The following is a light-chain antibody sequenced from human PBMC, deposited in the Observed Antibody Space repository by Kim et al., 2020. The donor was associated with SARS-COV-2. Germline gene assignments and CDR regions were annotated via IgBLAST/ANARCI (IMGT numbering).Light chain of an antibody. CDR2: EVT. Sequence: QSALTQPPSASGSPGQSVTISCTGTSNDVGGHNYVSWYQQYPGKAPRLMIYEVTKRPSGVLDRFSGSKSGNTASLTVSVLQPDDEATYYCSSYVGSFNWVFGGGTKLTVL. V-gene: IGLV2-8*01. J-gene: IGLJ3*02. CDR3: SSYVGSFNWV. CDR1: SNDVGGHNY.